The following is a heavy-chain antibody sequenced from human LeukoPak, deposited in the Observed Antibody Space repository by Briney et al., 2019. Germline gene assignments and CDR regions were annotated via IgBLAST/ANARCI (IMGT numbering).Heavy chain of an antibody. V-gene: IGHV4-34*01. Sequence: PSETLSLTCAVYGGSFSGYYWSWIRQPPGKGLEWIGEINHSGSTNYNPSLKSRVTISVDTSKNQFSLKLSSVTAADTAVYYCARDDQGIAAVEHWGQGTLVTVSS. D-gene: IGHD6-13*01. CDR3: ARDDQGIAAVEH. J-gene: IGHJ1*01. CDR1: GGSFSGYY. CDR2: INHSGST.